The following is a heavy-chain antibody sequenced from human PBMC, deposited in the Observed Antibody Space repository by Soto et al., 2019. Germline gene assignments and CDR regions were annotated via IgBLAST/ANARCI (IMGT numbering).Heavy chain of an antibody. V-gene: IGHV1-18*01. D-gene: IGHD4-17*01. J-gene: IGHJ4*02. CDR3: ARDYGDYGYYFDY. CDR2: ISAYNGNT. Sequence: QTPGQGLEWMGWISAYNGNTNYAQKLQGRVTMATDTSTSTAYMELRSLRSDDTAVYYCARDYGDYGYYFDYWGQGTLVTVSS.